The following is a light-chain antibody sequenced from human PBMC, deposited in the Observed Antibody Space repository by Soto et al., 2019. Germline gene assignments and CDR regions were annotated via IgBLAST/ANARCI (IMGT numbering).Light chain of an antibody. Sequence: DLQLTQSPSFLSASVGDRVTITCRASQGISSYLGWYQQKPGKGPKLLIYAASTLQSGVPSRFRGSEYGKGFTLTFSSRLAEEFANYYCQQLNRYPITFGQGTRLEIK. CDR2: AAS. CDR3: QQLNRYPIT. J-gene: IGKJ5*01. V-gene: IGKV1-9*01. CDR1: QGISSY.